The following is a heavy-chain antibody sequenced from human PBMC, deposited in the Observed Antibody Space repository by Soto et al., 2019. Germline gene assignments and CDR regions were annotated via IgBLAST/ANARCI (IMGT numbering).Heavy chain of an antibody. CDR1: EFTFSRYA. CDR3: MRRLRNPYANTIDY. J-gene: IGHJ4*02. V-gene: IGHV3-23*01. Sequence: PGGSLRLSCVASEFTFSRYAMSWVRQAPGKGLEWVSSISGSGGSTSYADSVKGRFTISRDNSKDTLNLQMNSLRAEDTAVYYCMRRLRNPYANTIDYWGQGTLVTVSS. CDR2: ISGSGGST. D-gene: IGHD2-2*01.